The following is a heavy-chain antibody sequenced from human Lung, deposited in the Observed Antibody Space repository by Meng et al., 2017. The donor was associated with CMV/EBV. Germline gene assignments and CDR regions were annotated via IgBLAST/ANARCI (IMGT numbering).Heavy chain of an antibody. CDR1: GYSFSGFY. D-gene: IGHD6-19*01. CDR3: AKSSDNGWSS. Sequence: VQLVQSGAEVKRPGASVKISCQASGYSFSGFYLNWARQAPGHGLEWLRRVNPISDDTHLAQKFEGRITVTRGATINTAFMELTRLRPDDTAVYYCAKSSDNGWSSWGPGTLVTVSS. V-gene: IGHV1-2*06. CDR2: VNPISDDT. J-gene: IGHJ4*01.